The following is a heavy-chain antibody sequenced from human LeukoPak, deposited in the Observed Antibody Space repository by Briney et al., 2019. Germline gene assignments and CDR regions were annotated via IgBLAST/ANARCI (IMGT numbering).Heavy chain of an antibody. CDR2: IYHSGST. Sequence: SETLSLTCTVSGYSISSGYYWGWIRQPPGKGLEWIGSIYHSGSTYYNPSLKSRVTISVDTSKNQFSLKLSSVTAADTAVYYCARVDSSGYYYPGNFDYWGQGTLVTVSS. CDR3: ARVDSSGYYYPGNFDY. CDR1: GYSISSGYY. V-gene: IGHV4-38-2*02. D-gene: IGHD3-22*01. J-gene: IGHJ4*02.